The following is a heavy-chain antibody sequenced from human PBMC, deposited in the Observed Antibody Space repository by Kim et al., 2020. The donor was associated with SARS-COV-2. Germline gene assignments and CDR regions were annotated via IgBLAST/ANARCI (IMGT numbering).Heavy chain of an antibody. D-gene: IGHD6-19*01. CDR2: ISYDGSNK. J-gene: IGHJ6*02. V-gene: IGHV3-30*04. CDR1: GFTFSSYA. CDR3: ARDWAGPYYYYYGMDV. Sequence: GGSLRLSCAASGFTFSSYAMHWVRQAPGKGLEWVAVISYDGSNKYYADSVKGRFTISRDNSKNTLYLQMNSLRAEDTAVYYCARDWAGPYYYYYGMDVWGQGTTVTVSS.